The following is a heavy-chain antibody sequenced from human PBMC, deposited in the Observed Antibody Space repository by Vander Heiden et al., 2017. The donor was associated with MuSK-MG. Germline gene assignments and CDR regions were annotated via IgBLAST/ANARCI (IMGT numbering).Heavy chain of an antibody. CDR1: GGTFSSYA. CDR2: IIPIFGTE. V-gene: IGHV1-69*01. J-gene: IGHJ3*02. Sequence: QVQLVQSGAEVKKPGSSVKVSCKASGGTFSSYAISWVRQAPGQGLEGMGGIIPIFGTENYAQKGQGRVTITADESTSTAYRELRRMGSEATAVYYFAMPDYDDSSGPPSIGGQGTMVTVYS. CDR3: AMPDYDDSSGPPSI. D-gene: IGHD3-22*01.